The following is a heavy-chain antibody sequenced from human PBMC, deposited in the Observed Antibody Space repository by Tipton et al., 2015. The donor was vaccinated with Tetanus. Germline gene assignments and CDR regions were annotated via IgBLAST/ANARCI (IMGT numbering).Heavy chain of an antibody. J-gene: IGHJ4*02. CDR3: AKVPFEGIAVPGPYDC. V-gene: IGHV3-48*02. Sequence: SLRLSCAASGFSFSKYPMNWVRQAPGKGLEWISYISSGSTTIYYADSVKGRFTISRDNVENSLYLQMNSLRDEDTAMYYCAKVPFEGIAVPGPYDCWGQGTLVTVSS. CDR2: ISSGSTTI. CDR1: GFSFSKYP. D-gene: IGHD6-19*01.